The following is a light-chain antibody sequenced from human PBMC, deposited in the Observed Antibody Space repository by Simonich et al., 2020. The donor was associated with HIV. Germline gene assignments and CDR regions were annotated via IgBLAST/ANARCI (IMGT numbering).Light chain of an antibody. CDR2: GAS. V-gene: IGKV3-15*01. CDR3: QQYYNWPPIT. J-gene: IGKJ5*01. Sequence: EIVMTQSPATLSVFPGDRATLSCRASQRVSSNLAWYQQKPGQAPRLLIYGASTRAIGIPARFSGSGSGTEFTLTINSMQSEDFAVYYCQQYYNWPPITFGQGTRLDIK. CDR1: QRVSSN.